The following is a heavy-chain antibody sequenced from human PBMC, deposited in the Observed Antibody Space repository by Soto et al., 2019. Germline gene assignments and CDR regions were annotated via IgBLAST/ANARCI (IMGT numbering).Heavy chain of an antibody. CDR2: ISSGADYT. D-gene: IGHD2-21*01. CDR3: ERDDSPKSGLL. CDR1: GFRFSTYS. J-gene: IGHJ1*01. V-gene: IGHV3-21*01. Sequence: GGSLRLSCAASGFRFSTYSMGWVRQAPGQGLEWVSSISSGADYTYYTDSVKGRFTIFRDNAKNSLYLQMNNLRVDHSAMCYCERDDSPKSGLLRGQGTLAT.